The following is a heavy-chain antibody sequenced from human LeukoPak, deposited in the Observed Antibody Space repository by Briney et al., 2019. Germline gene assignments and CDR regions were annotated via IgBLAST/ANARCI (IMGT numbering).Heavy chain of an antibody. CDR2: IYYSGST. J-gene: IGHJ4*02. Sequence: SETLSLTCTVSGGSISSSSYYWGWIRQPPGKGLEWIGSIYYSGSTYYNPSLKSRVTTSVDTSKNQFSLKLSSVTAADTAVYYCARGSSWYGRIDYWGQGTLVTVSS. CDR1: GGSISSSSYY. D-gene: IGHD6-13*01. CDR3: ARGSSWYGRIDY. V-gene: IGHV4-39*07.